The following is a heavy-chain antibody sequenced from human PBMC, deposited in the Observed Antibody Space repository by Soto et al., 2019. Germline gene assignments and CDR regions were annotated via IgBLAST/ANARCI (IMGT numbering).Heavy chain of an antibody. CDR2: ISGSGGST. Sequence: GGSLRLSCAAPGFTFSSDAMSWVRPAPGKGLEWVSAISGSGGSTYYADSVKGRFTISRDNSKNTLYLQMNSLRAEDTAVYYCAKDYSSGSVAEYFQHWGQGTLVTVSS. V-gene: IGHV3-23*01. CDR3: AKDYSSGSVAEYFQH. CDR1: GFTFSSDA. J-gene: IGHJ1*01. D-gene: IGHD6-19*01.